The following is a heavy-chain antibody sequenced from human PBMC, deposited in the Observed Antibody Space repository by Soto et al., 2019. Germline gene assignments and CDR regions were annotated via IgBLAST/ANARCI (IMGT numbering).Heavy chain of an antibody. Sequence: SETLSLTCTVSCGSFKCGSYSWSWIRQSPGKVLEWIGYVYHTGRTRYNPSLKSRVSISMDTSKNQFSLNLHSVTAADTAAYFCAWEYGYLDSWGQGTLVTVSS. J-gene: IGHJ4*03. CDR3: AWEYGYLDS. V-gene: IGHV4-61*01. D-gene: IGHD2-8*01. CDR2: VYHTGRT. CDR1: CGSFKCGSYS.